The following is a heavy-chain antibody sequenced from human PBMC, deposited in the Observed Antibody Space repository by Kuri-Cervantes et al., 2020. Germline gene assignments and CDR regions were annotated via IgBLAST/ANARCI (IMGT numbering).Heavy chain of an antibody. CDR2: ISSSSSYI. V-gene: IGHV3-21*01. CDR1: GFTFSSYS. D-gene: IGHD6-13*01. CDR3: AGSSWSHDAFDI. Sequence: GESPKISCAASGFTFSSYSMNWVRQAPGKGLEWVSSISSSSSYIYYADSVKGRFTISRDNAKNSLYLQMNSLRAEDTAVYYCAGSSWSHDAFDIWGQGTMVTVSS. J-gene: IGHJ3*02.